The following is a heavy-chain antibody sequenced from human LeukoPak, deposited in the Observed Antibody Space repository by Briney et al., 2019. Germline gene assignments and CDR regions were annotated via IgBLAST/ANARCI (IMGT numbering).Heavy chain of an antibody. CDR2: IFHTGST. CDR3: ARGGATGARTRGAFVPSFDN. CDR1: GDSISSGNY. Sequence: SETLSLTCTVSGDSISSGNYWGWIRQPPGKGLEWIGSIFHTGSTYFNLSLKSRVAISVDTSKNQFSLKLNSVTTSDTAVYYCARGGATGARTRGAFVPSFDNWGQGSLVTVSS. D-gene: IGHD4/OR15-4a*01. V-gene: IGHV4-38-2*02. J-gene: IGHJ4*02.